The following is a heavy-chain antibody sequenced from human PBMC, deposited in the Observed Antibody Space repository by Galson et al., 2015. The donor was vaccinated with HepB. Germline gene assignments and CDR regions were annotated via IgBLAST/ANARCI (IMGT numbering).Heavy chain of an antibody. Sequence: TLSLTCTVSGGSISSGVYYWSWIRQYPGKGLEWIGYIYYSGGTYYNPSLKGRVTISLDTSRNQFSLKLSSVTVADTALYFCARVDGDYYFFDYWGQGTLVAVSS. V-gene: IGHV4-31*03. CDR2: IYYSGGT. J-gene: IGHJ4*02. CDR1: GGSISSGVYY. CDR3: ARVDGDYYFFDY. D-gene: IGHD4-17*01.